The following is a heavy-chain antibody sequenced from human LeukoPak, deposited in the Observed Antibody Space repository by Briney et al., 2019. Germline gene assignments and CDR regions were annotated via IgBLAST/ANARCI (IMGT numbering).Heavy chain of an antibody. Sequence: PGGSLRLSCAAAGFTFSNYAMTWVRQAPGKGLEWVSGISGGGDRTYFADSVKGRFTISRDNSKSTLYLQMNSLRAEDTALYYCAKEYVGAQPDAFDIWGQGTMVTVSS. D-gene: IGHD1-26*01. V-gene: IGHV3-23*01. CDR3: AKEYVGAQPDAFDI. CDR1: GFTFSNYA. J-gene: IGHJ3*02. CDR2: ISGGGDRT.